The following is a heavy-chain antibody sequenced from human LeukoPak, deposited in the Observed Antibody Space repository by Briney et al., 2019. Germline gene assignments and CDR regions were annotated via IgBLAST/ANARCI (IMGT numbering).Heavy chain of an antibody. J-gene: IGHJ4*02. CDR3: AKDPLYLRDGIDY. V-gene: IGHV3-21*01. Sequence: GGSLRLSCAASGFTFSSYSMNWVRQAPGKRLEWVSSISSSSSYIYYADSVKGRFTISRDNAKNSLYLQMNSLRAEDTAVYYCAKDPLYLRDGIDYWGQGTLVTVSS. CDR1: GFTFSSYS. CDR2: ISSSSSYI. D-gene: IGHD5/OR15-5a*01.